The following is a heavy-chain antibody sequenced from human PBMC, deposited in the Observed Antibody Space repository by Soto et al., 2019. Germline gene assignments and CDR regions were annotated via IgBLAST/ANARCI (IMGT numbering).Heavy chain of an antibody. CDR2: ISTYSGDT. D-gene: IGHD3-22*01. V-gene: IGHV1-18*01. CDR3: ARDYYDRSGHSHSSVY. CDR1: GYTFFTYD. J-gene: IGHJ4*02. Sequence: ASVKVSCKASGYTFFTYDISWVRQAPGQGLEWMGWISTYSGDTKYAQKFQGRVTMTTDTSTTTAYLELRSLRSEDTAVYYCARDYYDRSGHSHSSVYWGQGTLVTVSS.